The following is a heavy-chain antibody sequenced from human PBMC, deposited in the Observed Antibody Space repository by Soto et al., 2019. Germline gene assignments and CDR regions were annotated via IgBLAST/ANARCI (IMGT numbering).Heavy chain of an antibody. J-gene: IGHJ6*02. D-gene: IGHD2-2*01. CDR3: ARSQGSSTSLEIYYYYYYGMDV. CDR2: IIPISGTA. V-gene: IGHV1-69*01. CDR1: GGTFSSYA. Sequence: QVQLVQSGAEVKKPGSSVKVSCKASGGTFSSYAISWVRQAPGQGLEWMGGIIPISGTANYAQKFQGRVTITADESTSTVSMELSSLTSEQTAVYFCARSQGSSTSLEIYYYYYYGMDVWGQGTTVTVSS.